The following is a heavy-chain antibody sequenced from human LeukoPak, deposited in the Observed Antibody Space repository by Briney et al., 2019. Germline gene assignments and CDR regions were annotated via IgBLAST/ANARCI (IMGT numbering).Heavy chain of an antibody. V-gene: IGHV4-30-4*01. CDR3: ARGTMIGSGWFDP. Sequence: SQTLSLTCTVSGGSISSGDYYWSWIRQPPGKGLEWIGYIYYSGSTYYNPSLKSRVTISVDTSKNQFSLKLSSVTAADTAVYYCARGTMIGSGWFDPWGQGTLVTVSS. D-gene: IGHD3-10*02. CDR1: GGSISSGDYY. J-gene: IGHJ5*02. CDR2: IYYSGST.